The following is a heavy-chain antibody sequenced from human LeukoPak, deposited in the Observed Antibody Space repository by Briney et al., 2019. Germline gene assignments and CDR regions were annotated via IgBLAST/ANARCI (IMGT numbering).Heavy chain of an antibody. D-gene: IGHD2-2*01. CDR1: GYTFTSYY. CDR2: ISAYNGNT. Sequence: ASVKVSCKASGYTFTSYYMHWVRQAPGQGLEWMGWISAYNGNTNYAQKLQGRVTMTRNTSISTAYMELSSLRSEDTAVYYCARQGYCSSTSCYLHNWFDPWGQGTLVTVSS. J-gene: IGHJ5*02. CDR3: ARQGYCSSTSCYLHNWFDP. V-gene: IGHV1-8*02.